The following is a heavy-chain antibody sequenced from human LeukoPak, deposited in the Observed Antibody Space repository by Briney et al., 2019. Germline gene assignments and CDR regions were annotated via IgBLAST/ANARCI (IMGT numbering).Heavy chain of an antibody. V-gene: IGHV4-34*01. J-gene: IGHJ6*03. CDR2: INHSGST. CDR1: GGSFSGYY. D-gene: IGHD2-15*01. Sequence: YPSKTLSLTCAVYGGSFSGYYWSWIRQPPGKGLEWIGEINHSGSTNYNPSLKSRVTISVDTSKNQFSLKLSSVTAADTAVYYCARIAVVAVYYYMDVWGKGTTVTVSS. CDR3: ARIAVVAVYYYMDV.